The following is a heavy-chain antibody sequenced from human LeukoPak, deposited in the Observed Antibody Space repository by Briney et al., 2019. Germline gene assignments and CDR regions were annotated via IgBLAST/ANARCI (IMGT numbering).Heavy chain of an antibody. V-gene: IGHV1-69*04. Sequence: GASVTVSCKASGGTFSSYAISWVRQAPGQGLEWMGRIIPILGIASYAQKFQGRVTITADKSTSTAYMELSSLRSEDTAVYYCARGEALAARPNNWFDPWGQGTLVTVSS. D-gene: IGHD6-6*01. J-gene: IGHJ5*02. CDR1: GGTFSSYA. CDR2: IIPILGIA. CDR3: ARGEALAARPNNWFDP.